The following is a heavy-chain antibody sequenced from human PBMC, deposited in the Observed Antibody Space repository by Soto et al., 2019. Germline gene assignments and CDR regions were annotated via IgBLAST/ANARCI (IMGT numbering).Heavy chain of an antibody. CDR1: GFTFRNYA. J-gene: IGHJ5*02. CDR3: VKEGEAYNGGGDDFDP. V-gene: IGHV3-23*01. CDR2: LSGGGDET. Sequence: EVQLLESGGGLVQPGGSLRLSCAASGFTFRNYAMTWVRQAPGKGLEWVSGLSGGGDETYNADSVKGRFIISRDNSKNTLYLQMNSLRAEDTAIYYCVKEGEAYNGGGDDFDPWGQGTLITVSS. D-gene: IGHD2-21*02.